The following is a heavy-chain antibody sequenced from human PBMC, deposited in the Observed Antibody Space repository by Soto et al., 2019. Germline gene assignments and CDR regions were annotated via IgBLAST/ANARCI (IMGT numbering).Heavy chain of an antibody. CDR3: ARGQLLWFGELLGSFDY. Sequence: GGSLRLSCGASGFTFRSYAMHWGRQAPGKGLEWVAVISYDGSNKYYADSVKGRFTISRDNSKNTLYLQMNSLRAEDTAVYYCARGQLLWFGELLGSFDYWGQGTLVTVSS. V-gene: IGHV3-30-3*01. D-gene: IGHD3-10*01. CDR1: GFTFRSYA. CDR2: ISYDGSNK. J-gene: IGHJ4*02.